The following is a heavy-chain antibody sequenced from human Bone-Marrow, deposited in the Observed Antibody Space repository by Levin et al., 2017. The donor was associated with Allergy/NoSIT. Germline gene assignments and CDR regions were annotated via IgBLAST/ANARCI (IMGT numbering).Heavy chain of an antibody. V-gene: IGHV1-69*02. D-gene: IGHD4-17*01. CDR2: LIPILGIP. Sequence: ASVKVSCKSSGGTFSSYPFSWVRQAPGQGLEWMGRLIPILGIPNYAQKFQDRVTITADRTTTTVYMELSTLRSEDTAVYYCAARDYGDYGPTDDYWGQGTLVTVSS. J-gene: IGHJ4*02. CDR1: GGTFSSYP. CDR3: AARDYGDYGPTDDY.